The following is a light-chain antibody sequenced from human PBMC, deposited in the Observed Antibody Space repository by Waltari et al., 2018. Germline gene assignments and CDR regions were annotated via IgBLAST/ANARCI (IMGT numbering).Light chain of an antibody. CDR1: SGHSSNI. Sequence: QLVLTQSPSASASLGASVKLTCTLSSGHSSNIIAWHQQQPEKGPRYLMKVNSDGSHSKGDESPDRFSGSSSGAERYLTISSLQSEDEADYYCQTGGHGTWVFGGGTKLTVL. CDR3: QTGGHGTWV. V-gene: IGLV4-69*01. CDR2: VNSDGSH. J-gene: IGLJ3*02.